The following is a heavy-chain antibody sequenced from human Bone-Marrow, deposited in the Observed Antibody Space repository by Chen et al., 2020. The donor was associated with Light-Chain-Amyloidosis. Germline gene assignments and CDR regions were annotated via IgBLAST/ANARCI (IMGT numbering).Heavy chain of an antibody. Sequence: QVLLVQSGAEVKKPGSSVKVSCKASGGTFSTSAINWVRQAPGQGPAWMGGIIPSLGTASDAQKFQGRVTITADESTSTVYMELSSLRFEDTAVYYCAEGRYSNLDYWGQGTLVTVSS. CDR2: IIPSLGTA. CDR1: GGTFSTSA. J-gene: IGHJ4*02. D-gene: IGHD4-4*01. V-gene: IGHV1-69*01. CDR3: AEGRYSNLDY.